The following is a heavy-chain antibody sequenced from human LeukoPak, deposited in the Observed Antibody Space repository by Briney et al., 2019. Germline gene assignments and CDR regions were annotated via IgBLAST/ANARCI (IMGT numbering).Heavy chain of an antibody. CDR1: GFTFSDYY. CDR2: ISSSGSTI. D-gene: IGHD2-2*01. CDR3: AREQGYCSSTSCYDFDY. V-gene: IGHV3-11*01. Sequence: GGSLRLSCAASGFTFSDYYMSWIRQAPGKGLEWVSYISSSGSTIYYADSVKGRFTISRDTAKNSLYLQMNNLRAEDTAVYYCAREQGYCSSTSCYDFDYWGQGTLVTVSS. J-gene: IGHJ4*02.